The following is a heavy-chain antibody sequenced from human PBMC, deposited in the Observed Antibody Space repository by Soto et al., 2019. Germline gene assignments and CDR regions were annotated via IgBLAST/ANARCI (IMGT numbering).Heavy chain of an antibody. CDR2: IYHSGST. Sequence: TLSLTCTVSNGSISNDKFFWAWVRQRPGKDLEWIGYIYHSGSTYYNPSLKSRVTISVDTSKNQFSLKLTSVTAADTAVYYCARDQSSSYYDFWSGRKTPDYYMDVWGKGTTVTVSS. CDR1: NGSISNDKFF. J-gene: IGHJ6*03. D-gene: IGHD3-3*01. CDR3: ARDQSSSYYDFWSGRKTPDYYMDV. V-gene: IGHV4-31*03.